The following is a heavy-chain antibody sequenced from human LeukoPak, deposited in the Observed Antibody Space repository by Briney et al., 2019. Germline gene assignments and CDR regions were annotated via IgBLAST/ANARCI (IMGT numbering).Heavy chain of an antibody. J-gene: IGHJ4*02. CDR2: ISGSGGST. Sequence: SGGSLRVSCAASGFTFSSYAVSWVRQAPGKGLEWVSAISGSGGSTYYADSVKGRFTISRDNSKNTLYLQMNSLRAEDTAVYYCAKGGPRDGYNYYFDYWGQGTLVTVSS. V-gene: IGHV3-23*01. CDR3: AKGGPRDGYNYYFDY. CDR1: GFTFSSYA. D-gene: IGHD5-24*01.